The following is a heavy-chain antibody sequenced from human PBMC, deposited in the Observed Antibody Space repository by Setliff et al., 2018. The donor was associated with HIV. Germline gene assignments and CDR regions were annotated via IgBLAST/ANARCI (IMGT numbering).Heavy chain of an antibody. CDR2: IYTSGST. CDR3: ARRSDWFDP. J-gene: IGHJ5*02. CDR1: GGSISSYY. Sequence: SETLSLTCTVSGGSISSYYWSWIRQPPGKGLEWIGYIYTSGSTNYNPSLKSRVTISVDTSKNQFSLKLSSVTAADTAVYFCARRSDWFDPWGQGTLVTVSS. V-gene: IGHV4-4*09.